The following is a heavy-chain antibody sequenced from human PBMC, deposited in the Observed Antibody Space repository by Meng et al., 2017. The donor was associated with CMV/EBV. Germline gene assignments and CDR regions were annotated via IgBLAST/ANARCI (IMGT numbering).Heavy chain of an antibody. CDR1: GGSFSGYY. V-gene: IGHV4-34*01. CDR2: INHSGST. D-gene: IGHD1-26*01. CDR3: ARGVGGWFDP. J-gene: IGHJ5*02. Sequence: QVQLQQWGAGLLKPSETLSLTCAVYGGSFSGYYWSWIRQPPGEGLEWIGEINHSGSTNYNPSLKSRVTISVDTSKNQFSLKLSSVTAADTAVYYCARGVGGWFDPWGQGTLVTVSS.